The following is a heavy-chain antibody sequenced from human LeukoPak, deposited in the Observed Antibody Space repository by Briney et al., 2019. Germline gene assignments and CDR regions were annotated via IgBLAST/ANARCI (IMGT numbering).Heavy chain of an antibody. D-gene: IGHD5-12*01. Sequence: SETLSLTCAVYGGSFSGYYRSWIRQPPGKGLEWIGEINHSGSTNYNPSLKSRVTISVDTSKNQFSLELSSVTAADTAVYYCARILRDIVATMVDYWGQGTLVTVSS. CDR3: ARILRDIVATMVDY. CDR1: GGSFSGYY. V-gene: IGHV4-34*01. CDR2: INHSGST. J-gene: IGHJ4*02.